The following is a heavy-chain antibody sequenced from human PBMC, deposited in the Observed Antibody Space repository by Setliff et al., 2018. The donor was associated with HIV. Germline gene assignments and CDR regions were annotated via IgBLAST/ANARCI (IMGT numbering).Heavy chain of an antibody. CDR2: INTNTGNP. CDR1: GYTFTNYA. J-gene: IGHJ4*02. D-gene: IGHD2-21*01. CDR3: ARVSDTGVDPQTHRDY. V-gene: IGHV7-4-1*02. Sequence: GASVKVSCKTSGYTFTNYALNWVRQAPGQGLEWTGWINTNTGNPTYAQGFTGRFVFSLDTSVSTAYLQISSLKAEDSAIYYCARVSDTGVDPQTHRDYWGQGTPVTVSS.